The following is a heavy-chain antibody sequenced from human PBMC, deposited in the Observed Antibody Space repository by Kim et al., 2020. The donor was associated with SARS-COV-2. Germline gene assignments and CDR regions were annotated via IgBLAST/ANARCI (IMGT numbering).Heavy chain of an antibody. CDR1: GGTFRIYG. CDR3: ARGPITMIRGDIIMNWFDP. J-gene: IGHJ5*02. D-gene: IGHD3-10*01. CDR2: IILIFGTA. V-gene: IGHV1-69*13. Sequence: SVKVSCKAPGGTFRIYGISWVRQAPGQGLEWMGGIILIFGTANYTQKFQGRLTITADESTSTAYMELSSLRLEDTAADYCARGPITMIRGDIIMNWFDPWGQGTLVTVSS.